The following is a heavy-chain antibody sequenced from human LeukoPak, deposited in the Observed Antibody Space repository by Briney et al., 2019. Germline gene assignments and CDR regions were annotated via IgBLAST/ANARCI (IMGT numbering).Heavy chain of an antibody. J-gene: IGHJ4*02. Sequence: GGSLRLSCAVSGFTFGDYGMRWVRQAPGQGLEWVSGINWNGGSTGYADSVKGRFTISRDNAKKSLYLKMNSLRGEDTAFYYCVRDYCGGDCYPFDYWGQGTLVTVSS. CDR1: GFTFGDYG. D-gene: IGHD2-21*02. CDR2: INWNGGST. CDR3: VRDYCGGDCYPFDY. V-gene: IGHV3-20*04.